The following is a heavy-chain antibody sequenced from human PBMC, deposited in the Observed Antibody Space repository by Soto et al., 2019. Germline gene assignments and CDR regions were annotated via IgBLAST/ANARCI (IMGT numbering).Heavy chain of an antibody. CDR3: ARAWVVVTAPDY. Sequence: ASLTVSGKCSGYTFSSYGISWVRQAPGQGLEWMGWISAYNGNTKYSQKFQGRVTITRDTSASTAYMELSSLRSEDTAVYYCARAWVVVTAPDYWGQGTLVTSPQ. CDR2: ISAYNGNT. V-gene: IGHV1-18*01. J-gene: IGHJ4*02. D-gene: IGHD2-21*02. CDR1: GYTFSSYG.